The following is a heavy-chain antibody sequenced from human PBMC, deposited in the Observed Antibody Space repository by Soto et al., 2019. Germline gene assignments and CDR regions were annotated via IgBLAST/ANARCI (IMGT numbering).Heavy chain of an antibody. D-gene: IGHD3-22*01. CDR2: IYYSGST. Sequence: PSETLSLTCTVSGGSISSYYWSWIRQPPGKGLEWIGYIYYSGSTNYNPSLKSRVTISVDTSKNQFSLKLSSVTAADTAVYYCARYYYDSSGYYHPFDYWGQGTLVTVSS. CDR3: ARYYYDSSGYYHPFDY. V-gene: IGHV4-59*01. CDR1: GGSISSYY. J-gene: IGHJ4*02.